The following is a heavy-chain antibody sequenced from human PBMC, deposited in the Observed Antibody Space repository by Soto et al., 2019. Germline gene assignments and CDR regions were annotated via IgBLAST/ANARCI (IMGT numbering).Heavy chain of an antibody. CDR1: GGSISSSNW. J-gene: IGHJ4*02. CDR3: ASLRPRTGTLQTHFDY. CDR2: IYHSGST. Sequence: PSETLSLTCAVSGGSISSSNWWSWVRQPPGKGLEWIGEIYHSGSTNYNPSLKSRVTISVDESKNQFSLKLSSVTAADTAVYYCASLRPRTGTLQTHFDYWGQGTLVTVSS. D-gene: IGHD1-1*01. V-gene: IGHV4-4*02.